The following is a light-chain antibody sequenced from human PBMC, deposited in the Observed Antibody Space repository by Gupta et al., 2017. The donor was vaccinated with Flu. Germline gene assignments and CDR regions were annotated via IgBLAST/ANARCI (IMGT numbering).Light chain of an antibody. CDR2: VAS. Sequence: DIQVTQSPSSLSASVGDRITITCRTSQNINMYLNWYQKKPGRAPKLLIYVASSLQSGVPSRFSGSGSGTEFTLTISSLQPEDFATYYCQQSYNTPQLAFGGGTKVEI. V-gene: IGKV1-39*01. CDR1: QNINMY. CDR3: QQSYNTPQLA. J-gene: IGKJ4*01.